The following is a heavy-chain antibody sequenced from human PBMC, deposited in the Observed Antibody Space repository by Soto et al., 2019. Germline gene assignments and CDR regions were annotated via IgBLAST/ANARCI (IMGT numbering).Heavy chain of an antibody. CDR3: AHRRSAIAAAGLSHRIYNWFDP. V-gene: IGHV2-5*02. D-gene: IGHD6-13*01. CDR1: GFSLSTSGVG. CDR2: IYWDDDK. J-gene: IGHJ5*02. Sequence: GSGPTLVNPTQTLTLTCTFSGFSLSTSGVGVGWIRQPPGKALEWLALIYWDDDKRYSPSLKSRLTITKDTSKNQVVLTMTNMDPVDTATYYCAHRRSAIAAAGLSHRIYNWFDPWGQGTLVTVSS.